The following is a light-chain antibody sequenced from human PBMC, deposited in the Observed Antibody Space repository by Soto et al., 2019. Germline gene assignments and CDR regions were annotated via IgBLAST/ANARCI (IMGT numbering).Light chain of an antibody. J-gene: IGKJ1*01. CDR2: GAS. CDR1: QSVSSN. Sequence: EIVMTQSPATLSVSPGERATLSCRASQSVSSNLAWYQQTPGQAPRLHIFGASTRATGIPARFSGSGSGTEFTLTISSLQSEDFAVYYCQQYDNWLGTFGQGTKVEVK. CDR3: QQYDNWLGT. V-gene: IGKV3D-15*01.